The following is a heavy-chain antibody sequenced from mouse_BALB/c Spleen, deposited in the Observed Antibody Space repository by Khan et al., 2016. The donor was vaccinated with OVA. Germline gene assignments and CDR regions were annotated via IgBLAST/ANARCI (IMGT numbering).Heavy chain of an antibody. CDR3: ASDGSRYNYAMDY. V-gene: IGHV3-2*02. CDR1: GYSITSDYA. Sequence: VQLKESGPGLVKPSQSLSLTCTVTGYSITSDYAWNWIRQFPGNKLEWMGYISTSGNTNYNPALKSRISITRDTSKNQFFLQLNSVTTEDTATYYCASDGSRYNYAMDYWGQGTSVTVSS. CDR2: ISTSGNT. J-gene: IGHJ4*01. D-gene: IGHD2-3*01.